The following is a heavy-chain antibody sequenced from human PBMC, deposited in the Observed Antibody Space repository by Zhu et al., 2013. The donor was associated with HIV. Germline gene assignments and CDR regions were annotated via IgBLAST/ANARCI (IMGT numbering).Heavy chain of an antibody. Sequence: VQLVESGGGVVQPGRSLRLSCAASGFTFSSYGMHWVRQAPGKGLEWVAVIWYDGSNKYYADSVKGRFTISRDNSKNTLYLQMNSLRAEDTAVYYCARDRVDYGDYAVRGVKYYYYGMDVWGQGTTVTVSS. CDR2: IWYDGSNK. J-gene: IGHJ6*02. V-gene: IGHV3-33*01. CDR3: ARDRVDYGDYAVRGVKYYYYGMDV. CDR1: GFTFSSYG. D-gene: IGHD4-17*01.